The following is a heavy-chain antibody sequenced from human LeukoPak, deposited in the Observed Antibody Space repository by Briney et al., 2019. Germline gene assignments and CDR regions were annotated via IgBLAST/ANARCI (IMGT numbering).Heavy chain of an antibody. D-gene: IGHD6-6*01. V-gene: IGHV4-59*06. CDR1: GGSISSYY. J-gene: IGHJ4*02. CDR2: IYYSGST. CDR3: ARGGEQLVHYY. Sequence: SETLSLTCTVSGGSISSYYWSWIRKHPGKGLEWFGYIYYSGSTYYNPSLKSRVTISVDTSKNQFSLKLSSVTAADTAVYYCARGGEQLVHYYWGQGTLVTVSS.